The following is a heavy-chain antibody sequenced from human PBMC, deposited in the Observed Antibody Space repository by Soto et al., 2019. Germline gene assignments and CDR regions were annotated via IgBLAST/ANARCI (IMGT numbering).Heavy chain of an antibody. CDR3: AKGNDLSPRPYDY. Sequence: PGGSLRLSCAVSGFTFNNYAMNWIRQAPGKGLEWVSVISGDGHHTYYADSVKGRFTISRDNSRNTLFLQMNSLRAEDTAVYYCAKGNDLSPRPYDYWGQGTLVTVS. J-gene: IGHJ4*02. CDR2: ISGDGHHT. CDR1: GFTFNNYA. V-gene: IGHV3-23*01. D-gene: IGHD1-1*01.